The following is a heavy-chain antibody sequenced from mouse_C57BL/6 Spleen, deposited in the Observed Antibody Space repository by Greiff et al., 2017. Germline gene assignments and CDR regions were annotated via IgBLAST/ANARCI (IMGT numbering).Heavy chain of an antibody. Sequence: EVKLVESGGGLVKPGGSLKLSCAASGFTFSDYGMHWVRQAPETGLEWVAYISSGSSTIYYADTVKGRFTISRDNAKNTLFLQMTSLRSEDTAMYYCARDSWYFDVWGTGTTVTVSS. CDR1: GFTFSDYG. CDR2: ISSGSSTI. V-gene: IGHV5-17*01. J-gene: IGHJ1*03. CDR3: ARDSWYFDV.